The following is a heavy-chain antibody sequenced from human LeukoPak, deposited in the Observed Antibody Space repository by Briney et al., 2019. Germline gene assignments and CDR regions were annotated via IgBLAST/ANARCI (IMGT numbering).Heavy chain of an antibody. CDR3: TRENYFDY. CDR2: IYYSGST. CDR1: GGSISSYY. J-gene: IGHJ4*02. V-gene: IGHV4-59*01. Sequence: PSETLSLTCTVSGGSISSYYWSWIRQPPGKGLEWVGYIYYSGSTNYNPSLKSRVTISVDTSKNQFSLKLSSVTAADTAVYYCTRENYFDYWGQGTLVTVSS.